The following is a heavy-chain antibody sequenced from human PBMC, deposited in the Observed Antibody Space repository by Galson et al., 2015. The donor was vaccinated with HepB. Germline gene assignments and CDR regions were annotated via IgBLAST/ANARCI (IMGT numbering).Heavy chain of an antibody. CDR3: ARVRSTGTTNPDAFDI. V-gene: IGHV3-21*01. CDR2: ISSSSSYI. J-gene: IGHJ3*02. CDR1: GFTFSSYS. Sequence: SLRLSCAASGFTFSSYSMNWVRQAPGKGLEWVSSISSSSSYIYYADSVKGRFTISRDNAKNSLYLQMNSLRAEDTAVYYCARVRSTGTTNPDAFDIWGQGTMVTVSS. D-gene: IGHD1-1*01.